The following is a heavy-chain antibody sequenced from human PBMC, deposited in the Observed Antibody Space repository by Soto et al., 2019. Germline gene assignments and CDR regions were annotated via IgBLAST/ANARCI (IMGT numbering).Heavy chain of an antibody. Sequence: QVQLVESGGGLVKPGGSLRLSCAASGFTFSDYYMSWIRQAPGKGLERVSYLSSSGSTIYSADSVKGRFTSSRNNAKNSLYLKMNSLRAEDTAVYYCAARLRDYLWGSYRSNPTYWGQGTLVTVSS. CDR1: GFTFSDYY. D-gene: IGHD3-16*02. CDR3: AARLRDYLWGSYRSNPTY. J-gene: IGHJ4*02. CDR2: LSSSGSTI. V-gene: IGHV3-11*01.